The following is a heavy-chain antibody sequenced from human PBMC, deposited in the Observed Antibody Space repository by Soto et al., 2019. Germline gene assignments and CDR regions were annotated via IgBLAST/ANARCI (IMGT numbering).Heavy chain of an antibody. Sequence: GGSLRLSCAASQFTFSNYAMTWVRQAPGKGLEWISAISGSGGTTYHADSVKGRFTISRDNSNNTLYLQMNSLRAEDTAIYYCAKLEVGVPPLDYWGQGTLVTVSS. CDR1: QFTFSNYA. CDR3: AKLEVGVPPLDY. D-gene: IGHD1-26*01. J-gene: IGHJ4*02. CDR2: ISGSGGTT. V-gene: IGHV3-23*01.